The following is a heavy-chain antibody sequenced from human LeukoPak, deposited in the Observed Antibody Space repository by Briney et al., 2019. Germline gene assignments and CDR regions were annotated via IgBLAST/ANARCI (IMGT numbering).Heavy chain of an antibody. CDR1: GGSISSYY. Sequence: PSETLSLTCTVSGGSISSYYWSWIRQPPGEGLEWLGEIYHSGSTNYNPSLKSRFTISIDTSKNQFSLRLTSVTAADTAFYYCARGTATEGDAFDLWGQGTMVTVS. D-gene: IGHD6-13*01. J-gene: IGHJ3*01. V-gene: IGHV4-34*01. CDR3: ARGTATEGDAFDL. CDR2: IYHSGST.